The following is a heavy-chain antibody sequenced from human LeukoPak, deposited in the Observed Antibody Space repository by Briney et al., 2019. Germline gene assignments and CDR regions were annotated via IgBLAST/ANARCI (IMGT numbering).Heavy chain of an antibody. V-gene: IGHV3-23*01. Sequence: PGGSLRLSCAASGFTFGSYAMTWVRQAPGKGLEWVSTISGSGGITFYADSVKGRFTVSRGNSKNTLYLQMNSLRAEDTAVYHCAKVGCSSTNCYGEVNYYYGMDVWGQGTTVTVSS. CDR2: ISGSGGIT. CDR1: GFTFGSYA. CDR3: AKVGCSSTNCYGEVNYYYGMDV. J-gene: IGHJ6*02. D-gene: IGHD2-2*01.